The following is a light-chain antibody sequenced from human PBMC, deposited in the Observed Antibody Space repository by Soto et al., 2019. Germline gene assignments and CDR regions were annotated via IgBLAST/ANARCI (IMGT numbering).Light chain of an antibody. CDR2: DVS. CDR1: SSDVGGYLY. J-gene: IGLJ2*01. Sequence: QSALTQPASVSGSPGQSLTISCTGTSSDVGGYLYVSWYQQHPGKAPKLMIYDVSNRPSGVSDRFSGSKSGNTASLTISGLQAEDGGDYYCSSYSSSSPVIFGGGTQLTVL. CDR3: SSYSSSSPVI. V-gene: IGLV2-14*01.